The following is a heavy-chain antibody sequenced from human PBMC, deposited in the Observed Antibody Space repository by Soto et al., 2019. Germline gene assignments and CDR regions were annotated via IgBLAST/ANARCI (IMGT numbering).Heavy chain of an antibody. Sequence: QVQLQESGPGLVKPSQTLSLTCTVSGDSISSGGYYWSWIRQHPGKGLEWIGYIYYSGTTYYNPSLESRVSISADTSENQFSLKVKSVTVADPAVYYCASTYYTGDSGPYDYWGQGTLVTVSS. CDR3: ASTYYTGDSGPYDY. V-gene: IGHV4-31*03. D-gene: IGHD1-26*01. J-gene: IGHJ4*02. CDR1: GDSISSGGYY. CDR2: IYYSGTT.